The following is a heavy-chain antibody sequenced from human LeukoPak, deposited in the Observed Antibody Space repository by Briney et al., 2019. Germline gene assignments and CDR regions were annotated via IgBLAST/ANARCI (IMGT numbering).Heavy chain of an antibody. J-gene: IGHJ3*02. V-gene: IGHV1-8*01. D-gene: IGHD3-3*01. CDR1: GYTFTSYD. Sequence: ASVKVSCKASGYTFTSYDINWVRQATGQGLEWMGWMNPNSGNTGYAQKLQGRVTMTTDTSTSTAYMELRSLRSDDTAVYYCATYYDFWSGYSLSDAFDIWGQGTMVTVSS. CDR2: MNPNSGNT. CDR3: ATYYDFWSGYSLSDAFDI.